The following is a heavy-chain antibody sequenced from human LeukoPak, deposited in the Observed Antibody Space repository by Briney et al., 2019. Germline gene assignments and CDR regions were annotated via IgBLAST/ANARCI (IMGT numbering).Heavy chain of an antibody. CDR1: GFTFSGYW. Sequence: GGSLRLSCAASGFTFSGYWKHWVRQAPGKGLVWVSQINNAGRSTNYADPVKGRFTISRDNSKDTLYLQMNSLRAEDTAIYYCAEIVGATTEAFFDNSGQGTLVTVSS. D-gene: IGHD1-26*01. CDR2: INNAGRST. J-gene: IGHJ4*02. V-gene: IGHV3-74*01. CDR3: AEIVGATTEAFFDN.